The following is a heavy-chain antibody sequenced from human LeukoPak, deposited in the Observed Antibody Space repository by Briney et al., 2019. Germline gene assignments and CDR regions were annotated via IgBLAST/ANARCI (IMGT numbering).Heavy chain of an antibody. CDR3: ARLTPPADSSGWYGKYYYYYYGMDV. Sequence: ASVKVSCKASGYTFTGYYMHWVRQAPGQGLEWMGWINPNSGGTNYAQKFQGRVTMTRDTSISTAYMELSRLRSDDTAVYCCARLTPPADSSGWYGKYYYYYYGMDVWGQGTTVTVSS. CDR2: INPNSGGT. V-gene: IGHV1-2*02. CDR1: GYTFTGYY. D-gene: IGHD6-19*01. J-gene: IGHJ6*02.